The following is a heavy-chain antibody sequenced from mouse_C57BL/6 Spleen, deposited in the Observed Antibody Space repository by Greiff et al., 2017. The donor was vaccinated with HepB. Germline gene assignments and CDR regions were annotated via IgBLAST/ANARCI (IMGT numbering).Heavy chain of an antibody. CDR3: ARIGKPAMDY. D-gene: IGHD1-1*01. Sequence: QVQLQQSGPGLVQPSQSLSITSTVSGFSLTSYGVHWVRQSPGKGLEWLGVIWSGGSTDYNAAFISRLSISKDNSKSQVFFKMNSLQADDTAIYYCARIGKPAMDYWGQGTSVTVSS. V-gene: IGHV2-2*01. J-gene: IGHJ4*01. CDR1: GFSLTSYG. CDR2: IWSGGST.